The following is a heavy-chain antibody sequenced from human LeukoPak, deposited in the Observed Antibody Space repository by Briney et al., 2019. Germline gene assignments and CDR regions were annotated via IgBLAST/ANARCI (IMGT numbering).Heavy chain of an antibody. V-gene: IGHV1-8*03. CDR2: INPNNGDS. Sequence: GASVKVSCKSSGYTFINYHINWVRQATGQGLERIGWINPNNGDSGYAQHFQGRVNITRDTSISTAYMELGSLTSEDTAVYFCARTTSFTASGYDSWGQGTLVTVSS. CDR3: ARTTSFTASGYDS. J-gene: IGHJ4*02. D-gene: IGHD6-25*01. CDR1: GYTFINYH.